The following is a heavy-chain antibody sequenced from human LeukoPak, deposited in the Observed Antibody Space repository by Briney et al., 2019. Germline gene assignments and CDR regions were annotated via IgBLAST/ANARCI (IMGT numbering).Heavy chain of an antibody. J-gene: IGHJ4*02. D-gene: IGHD3-10*01. CDR2: ISSSGSTI. CDR1: GFTFSDYY. Sequence: GGSLRLSCAASGFTFSDYYMSWIRQAPGKGLEWVSYISSSGSTIYYADSVKGRFTISRDNSKNTLYLQMNSLRAEDTAVYYCAKDWDYYGSGSYLDWGQGTLVTVSS. V-gene: IGHV3-11*01. CDR3: AKDWDYYGSGSYLD.